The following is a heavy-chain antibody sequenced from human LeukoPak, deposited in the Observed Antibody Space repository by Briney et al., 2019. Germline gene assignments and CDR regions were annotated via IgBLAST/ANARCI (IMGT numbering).Heavy chain of an antibody. J-gene: IGHJ4*02. CDR1: GGSFSGYY. CDR3: TRRGYWNDVAFY. CDR2: INHSGST. D-gene: IGHD1-1*01. Sequence: SETLSLTCAVYGGSFSGYYWSWIRQPPGKGLEWIGEINHSGSTNYNPSLKSRVTISVDTSKNQFSLKLSSVTAADTAVYYCTRRGYWNDVAFYWGQGTLVTVSS. V-gene: IGHV4-34*01.